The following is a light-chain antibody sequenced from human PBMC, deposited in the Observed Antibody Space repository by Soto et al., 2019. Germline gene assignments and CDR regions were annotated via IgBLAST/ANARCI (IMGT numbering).Light chain of an antibody. Sequence: EMVMTQSPATLSVSPGDRATLSCRASQRINNNLAWYQPKPGHAPRLLIHGASTRATGIPARFSCSGSGAECVLTNSSRQSEDFAVYYFHQYDERPPGFTFGQGTKLEI. CDR1: QRINNN. V-gene: IGKV3-15*01. CDR3: HQYDERPPGFT. CDR2: GAS. J-gene: IGKJ2*01.